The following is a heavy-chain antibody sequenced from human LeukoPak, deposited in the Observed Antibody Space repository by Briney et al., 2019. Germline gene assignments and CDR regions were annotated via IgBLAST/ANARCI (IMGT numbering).Heavy chain of an antibody. Sequence: GGSLRLSCAASGFTFSSYAMSWVRQAPGKGLEWVSAISGSGGSTYYADSVKGRFTISRDNSKNTLYLQMNSLRAEDTAVYYCAKAYYYDSSGYYYGGSYFDYWGQGTLVTVSS. D-gene: IGHD3-22*01. CDR2: ISGSGGST. CDR1: GFTFSSYA. J-gene: IGHJ4*02. V-gene: IGHV3-23*01. CDR3: AKAYYYDSSGYYYGGSYFDY.